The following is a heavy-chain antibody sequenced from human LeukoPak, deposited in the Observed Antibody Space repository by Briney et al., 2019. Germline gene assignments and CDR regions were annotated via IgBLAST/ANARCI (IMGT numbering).Heavy chain of an antibody. J-gene: IGHJ3*01. D-gene: IGHD1-14*01. CDR2: ISSSSSYI. CDR1: GFTFSSYS. V-gene: IGHV3-21*01. Sequence: PGGSLRLSCAASGFTFSSYSMNWVRQAPGKGLEWVSSISSSSSYIYYADSVKGRFTISRDNSKNTLYLQMNSLRAEDTAVYYCTREITFGVFDVWGQGTVVTVSS. CDR3: TREITFGVFDV.